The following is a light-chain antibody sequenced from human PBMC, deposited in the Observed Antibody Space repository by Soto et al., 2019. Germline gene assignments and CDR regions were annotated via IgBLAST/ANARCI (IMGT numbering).Light chain of an antibody. CDR2: KDN. CDR3: SVWEDNVDGWV. CDR1: SSNIGSNF. Sequence: QSVVTQPPSASGTPGQKVTICCSGSSSNIGSNFVYWYQQLPGTAPKLLIYKDNQRPSGVPDRFSGSKSGTSVSLAISGLRPEDEAEYYCSVWEDNVDGWVFGGGTKVTVL. J-gene: IGLJ3*02. V-gene: IGLV1-47*01.